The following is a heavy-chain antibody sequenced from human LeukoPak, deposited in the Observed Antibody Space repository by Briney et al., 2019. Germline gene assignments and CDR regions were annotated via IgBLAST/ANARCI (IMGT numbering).Heavy chain of an antibody. CDR3: ARQATKAAPGTWYFDH. CDR1: EYSFATYW. J-gene: IGHJ4*02. Sequence: GESLKISCKGSEYSFATYWIGWVRQMPGKGLEWMGIIYPGDSDTKYSPSFQGQVTISADKSINTAYLQWSSLKASDTAIYYCARQATKAAPGTWYFDHWGQGTLVPVSS. V-gene: IGHV5-51*01. CDR2: IYPGDSDT. D-gene: IGHD6-13*01.